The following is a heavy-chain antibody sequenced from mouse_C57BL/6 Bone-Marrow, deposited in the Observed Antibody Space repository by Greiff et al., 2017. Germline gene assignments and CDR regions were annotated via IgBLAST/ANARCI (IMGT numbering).Heavy chain of an antibody. V-gene: IGHV14-4*01. J-gene: IGHJ1*03. CDR2: LDPETGDT. Sequence: EVQLQQSGAELVRPGASVKLSCTASGFNIKDDYMHWVKQRPEQGLEWIGWLDPETGDTEYATKFQGKATITADTSSNTAYLQLSSLTSEDTAVSYCTRLGLVYWYFDVWGTGTTVTVSS. CDR1: GFNIKDDY. CDR3: TRLGLVYWYFDV. D-gene: IGHD4-1*01.